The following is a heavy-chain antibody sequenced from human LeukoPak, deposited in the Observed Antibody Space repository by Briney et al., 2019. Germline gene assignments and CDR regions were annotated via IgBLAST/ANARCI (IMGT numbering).Heavy chain of an antibody. CDR2: ISSSSSYI. D-gene: IGHD3-3*01. J-gene: IGHJ5*02. Sequence: GGSLRLSCAASGFTFSSYSMNWVRQAPGKGLEWVSSISSSSSYIYYADSVKGRFTISRDNAKNSLYLQMNSLRAEGTAVYYCATYYDFWSGYYGWFDPWGQGTLVTVSS. V-gene: IGHV3-21*01. CDR1: GFTFSSYS. CDR3: ATYYDFWSGYYGWFDP.